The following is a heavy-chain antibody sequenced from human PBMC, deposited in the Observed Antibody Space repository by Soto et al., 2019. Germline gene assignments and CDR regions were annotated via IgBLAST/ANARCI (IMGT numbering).Heavy chain of an antibody. Sequence: SETLSLTCTVSGCSISSYYWSWIRQPPGKGLEWIGYIYYSGSTNYNPSLKSRVTISVDTSKNQFSLKLSSVTAADTAVYYCASSVVRGVISNFDYWGQGTLVTVSS. CDR1: GCSISSYY. CDR2: IYYSGST. CDR3: ASSVVRGVISNFDY. J-gene: IGHJ4*02. D-gene: IGHD3-10*01. V-gene: IGHV4-59*01.